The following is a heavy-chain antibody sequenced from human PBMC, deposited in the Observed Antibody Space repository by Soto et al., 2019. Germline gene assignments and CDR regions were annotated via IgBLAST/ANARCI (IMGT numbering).Heavy chain of an antibody. CDR3: ARDRAPVYSSSWYSWFDP. D-gene: IGHD6-13*01. CDR2: IIPILGIA. Sequence: ASVKVSCKASGGTFSSYTISWVRQAPGQGLEWMGRIIPILGIANYAQKFQGRVTITADKSTSTAYMELSSLRSEDTAVCYCARDRAPVYSSSWYSWFDPWGQGTLVTVSS. V-gene: IGHV1-69*04. J-gene: IGHJ5*02. CDR1: GGTFSSYT.